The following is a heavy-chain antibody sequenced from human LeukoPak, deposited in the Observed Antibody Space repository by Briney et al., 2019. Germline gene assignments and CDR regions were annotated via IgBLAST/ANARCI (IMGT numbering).Heavy chain of an antibody. Sequence: ASVKVSCKAPGYTFTSYGISWVRQAPGQGLEWMGWISAYNGNTNYAQKLQGRVTMTTDTSTSTAYMELRSLRSVDTAVYYCARDGSSGWYAYYYYYGMDVWGQGTTVTVSS. CDR3: ARDGSSGWYAYYYYYGMDV. V-gene: IGHV1-18*01. D-gene: IGHD6-19*01. CDR1: GYTFTSYG. J-gene: IGHJ6*02. CDR2: ISAYNGNT.